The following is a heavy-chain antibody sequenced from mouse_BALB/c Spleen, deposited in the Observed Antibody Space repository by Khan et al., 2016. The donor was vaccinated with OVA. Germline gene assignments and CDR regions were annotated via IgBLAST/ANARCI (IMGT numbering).Heavy chain of an antibody. D-gene: IGHD1-2*01. CDR2: ISPGSDDT. CDR3: ARRNYFGYTFAY. CDR1: GYIFTDYY. V-gene: IGHV1-77*01. J-gene: IGHJ3*01. Sequence: QVQLQQSGAELARPGASVKLSCKASGYIFTDYYINWVKQRTGQGLEWMGEISPGSDDTYYNEKFKSKATLTADTSSSTAYMQLSSLTSEDSADYYCARRNYFGYTFAYWGQGTLVTVSA.